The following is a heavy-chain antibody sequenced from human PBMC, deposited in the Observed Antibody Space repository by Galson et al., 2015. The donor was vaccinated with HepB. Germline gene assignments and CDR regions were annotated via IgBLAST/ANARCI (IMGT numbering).Heavy chain of an antibody. CDR1: GFTLSSYG. V-gene: IGHV3-30*18. J-gene: IGHJ2*01. CDR2: ISDDGSNI. D-gene: IGHD3-16*01. Sequence: SLRLSCAASGFTLSSYGMHWVRQPPGKGLEWVAVISDDGSNIYYVDSVKGRFTISRDNSKNTLYLQMNSLRPEDTAVYYCAKEPRGEHWYFDLWGRGTLVTVSS. CDR3: AKEPRGEHWYFDL.